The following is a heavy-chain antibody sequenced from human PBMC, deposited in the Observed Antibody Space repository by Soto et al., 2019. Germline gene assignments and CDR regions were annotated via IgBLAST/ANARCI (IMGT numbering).Heavy chain of an antibody. CDR2: IYYSGST. V-gene: IGHV4-39*01. J-gene: IGHJ6*02. CDR1: GGSISSSSYY. Sequence: QLQLQESGPGLVKPSETLSLTCTVSGGSISSSSYYWGWIRQPPGKGLEWIGSIYYSGSTYYNPSLKSRVTISVDTSKNQFSLKLSSVTAADTAVYYCARIAAPNYYYGMDVWGQGPTVTVSS. D-gene: IGHD6-13*01. CDR3: ARIAAPNYYYGMDV.